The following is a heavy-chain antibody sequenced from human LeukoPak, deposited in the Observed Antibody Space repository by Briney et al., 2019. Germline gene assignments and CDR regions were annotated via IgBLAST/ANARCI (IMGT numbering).Heavy chain of an antibody. J-gene: IGHJ6*02. D-gene: IGHD2/OR15-2a*01. V-gene: IGHV4-4*07. CDR3: ARGTFKDGLDV. Sequence: PSETLSLTCTVSGRSISIFYWSWIRQPAGKGLDWIGRIHSSGSINHNPSLKSRVTLSVDTSKNQFSLKMTSVAAADTGVYYCARGTFKDGLDVWGQGTTVTVSS. CDR2: IHSSGSI. CDR1: GRSISIFY.